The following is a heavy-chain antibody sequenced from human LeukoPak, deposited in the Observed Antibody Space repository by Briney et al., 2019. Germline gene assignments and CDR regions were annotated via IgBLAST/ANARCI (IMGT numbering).Heavy chain of an antibody. D-gene: IGHD5-24*01. J-gene: IGHJ4*02. CDR2: IYPGDSDT. CDR3: ARRPGRDGYNLYYFDY. Sequence: GESLKISCKGSGYSFTSYWIGWVRQMPGKGLEWMGIIYPGDSDTRYSPSFQGQVTISADKSISTAYLQWSSLKASDTAMYYCARRPGRDGYNLYYFDYWGQGTLVIVSS. V-gene: IGHV5-51*01. CDR1: GYSFTSYW.